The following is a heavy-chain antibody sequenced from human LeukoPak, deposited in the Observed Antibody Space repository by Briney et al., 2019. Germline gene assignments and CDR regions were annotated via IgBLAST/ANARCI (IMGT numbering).Heavy chain of an antibody. Sequence: GGSLRLSCAASGFTFCRYAMSWVRQAPGKGLECVSAISGSGGSTYYADSVKGRFTISRDNSKNTLYLHMNSLRAEDTAVYYCAKVVVAANDAFDIWGQGTMVTVSS. V-gene: IGHV3-23*01. CDR3: AKVVVAANDAFDI. CDR1: GFTFCRYA. D-gene: IGHD2-15*01. J-gene: IGHJ3*02. CDR2: ISGSGGST.